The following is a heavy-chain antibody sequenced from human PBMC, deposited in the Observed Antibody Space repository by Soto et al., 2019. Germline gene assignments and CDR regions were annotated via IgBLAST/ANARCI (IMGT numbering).Heavy chain of an antibody. CDR2: AYYSGST. CDR3: ARALGIVATMDYYYMDV. J-gene: IGHJ6*03. Sequence: SETLSLTCTVSGGSISSSSYYWGWIRQPPGKGLEWIGSAYYSGSTYYNPSLKSRVTISVDMSKNQFSLKLSSVTAADTAVYYCARALGIVATMDYYYMDVWGKGTTVTVSS. D-gene: IGHD5-12*01. V-gene: IGHV4-39*01. CDR1: GGSISSSSYY.